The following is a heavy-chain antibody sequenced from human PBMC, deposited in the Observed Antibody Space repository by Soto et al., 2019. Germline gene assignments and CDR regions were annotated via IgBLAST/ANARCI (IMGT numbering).Heavy chain of an antibody. CDR2: IYHSGST. V-gene: IGHV4-4*02. CDR1: SGSISSSNW. D-gene: IGHD5-12*01. J-gene: IGHJ3*02. Sequence: SETLSLTCAVSSGSISSSNWWSWVRQPPGKGLEWIGEIYHSGSTNYNPSLKSRVTISVDKSKNQFSLKLSSVTAADTAVYYCARVRVVATIRNAFDIWGQGTMVTVSS. CDR3: ARVRVVATIRNAFDI.